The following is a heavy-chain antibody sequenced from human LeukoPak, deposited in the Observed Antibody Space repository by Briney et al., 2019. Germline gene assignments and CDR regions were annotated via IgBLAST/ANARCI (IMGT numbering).Heavy chain of an antibody. V-gene: IGHV3-30*18. CDR2: ISYDGSNK. CDR1: GFTFRTSG. CDR3: AKGGYSSSWYPYYFDY. J-gene: IGHJ4*02. Sequence: GGSLRLSCAASGFTFRTSGMNWVRQAPGKGLEWVAVISYDGSNKYYADSVKGRFTISRDNSKNTLYLQMNSLRAEDTAVYYCAKGGYSSSWYPYYFDYWGQGTLVTVSS. D-gene: IGHD6-13*01.